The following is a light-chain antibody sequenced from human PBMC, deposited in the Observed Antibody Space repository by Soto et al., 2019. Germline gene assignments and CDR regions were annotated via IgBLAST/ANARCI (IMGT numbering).Light chain of an antibody. J-gene: IGKJ4*01. CDR1: QRLLHGNGYNY. Sequence: DIVMTQSPLSLPVTPGEPASISCRYSQRLLHGNGYNYLDWYLQKPGQSPQLLIDLCSNRASGVPDRYSGSGSGTDFTLKISRVEAEDVGLYYCMQALQTPTTFGGGTNVQIK. V-gene: IGKV2-28*01. CDR2: LCS. CDR3: MQALQTPTT.